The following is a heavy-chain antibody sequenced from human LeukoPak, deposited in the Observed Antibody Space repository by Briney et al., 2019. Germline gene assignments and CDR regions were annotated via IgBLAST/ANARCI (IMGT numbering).Heavy chain of an antibody. CDR2: ISGGGDIT. V-gene: IGHV3-23*01. CDR1: GFNFANHA. CDR3: ARGRKHYYDSSGYYWARGGIDY. J-gene: IGHJ4*02. D-gene: IGHD3-22*01. Sequence: GGSLRLSYAASGFNFANHAMSWVRQTPGKGLEWVSAISGGGDITYYADSVTGRFTISRDNSKNTLYLQMNSLRAEDTAVYYCARGRKHYYDSSGYYWARGGIDYWGQGTLVTVSS.